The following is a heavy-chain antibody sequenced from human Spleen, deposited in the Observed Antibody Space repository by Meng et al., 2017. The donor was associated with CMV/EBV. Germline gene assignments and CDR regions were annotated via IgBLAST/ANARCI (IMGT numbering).Heavy chain of an antibody. CDR2: INHSGST. CDR1: GGSFSGYY. D-gene: IGHD3-3*01. CDR3: ARAGEWSPFDY. Sequence: LTCAVYGGSFSGYYWGWIRQPPGKGLEWIGEINHSGSTNYNPSLKSRVTISVDTSKNQFSLKLSSVTAADTAVYYCARAGEWSPFDYWGQGTLVTVSS. J-gene: IGHJ4*02. V-gene: IGHV4-34*01.